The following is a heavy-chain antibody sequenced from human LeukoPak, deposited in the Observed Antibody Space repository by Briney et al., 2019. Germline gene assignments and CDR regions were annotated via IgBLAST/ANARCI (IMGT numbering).Heavy chain of an antibody. CDR1: GFTFSHYW. D-gene: IGHD6-19*01. V-gene: IGHV3-7*05. CDR3: ARTSGGRLAVAVDS. Sequence: GGSLRLSCAASGFTFSHYWMTWVRQAPGKGLEWVANIKEDGSERYYVDSVKGRFTISRDNAKDSVYLQMASLRAEDTAVYYCARTSGGRLAVAVDSWGQGTLVTVSS. J-gene: IGHJ4*02. CDR2: IKEDGSER.